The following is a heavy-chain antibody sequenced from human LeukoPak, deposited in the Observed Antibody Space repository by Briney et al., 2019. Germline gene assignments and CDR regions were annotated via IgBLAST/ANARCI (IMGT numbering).Heavy chain of an antibody. CDR1: GGSISSYY. CDR3: ARSIYSRYSSDYFDY. J-gene: IGHJ4*02. Sequence: SETLSLTCTVSGGSISSYYWSWIRQPPGKGLEWIGYIYYSGSTNYNPSLKSRVTISVDTSKNQFSLKLSSVTAADTAVYYCARSIYSRYSSDYFDYWGQRTLVTVSS. D-gene: IGHD6-13*01. V-gene: IGHV4-59*01. CDR2: IYYSGST.